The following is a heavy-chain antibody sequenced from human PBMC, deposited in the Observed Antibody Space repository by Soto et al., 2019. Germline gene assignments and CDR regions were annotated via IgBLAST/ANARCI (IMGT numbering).Heavy chain of an antibody. Sequence: VNVSCKASGYTFTSYAMHWVRQAPGQRLEWMGWINAGNGNTKYSQKFQGRVTITRDTSASTAYMELSSLRSEDTAVYYCARDRPTSSIRARDYYYAMDVWGQGTTVTVSS. D-gene: IGHD6-6*01. CDR2: INAGNGNT. V-gene: IGHV1-3*01. CDR3: ARDRPTSSIRARDYYYAMDV. CDR1: GYTFTSYA. J-gene: IGHJ6*02.